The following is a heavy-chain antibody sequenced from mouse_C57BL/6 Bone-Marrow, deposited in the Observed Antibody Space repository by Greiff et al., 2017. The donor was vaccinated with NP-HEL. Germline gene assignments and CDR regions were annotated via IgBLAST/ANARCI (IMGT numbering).Heavy chain of an antibody. Sequence: EVKLEEPGPGLVKPSQSLSLTCSVTGYSITSGYYWNWIRQFPGNKLEWMGYISYDGSNNYNPSLKNRISITRDTSKNQFFLKLNSVTTEDTATYYCARWLPRGFAYWGQGTLVTVSA. V-gene: IGHV3-6*01. CDR1: GYSITSGYY. CDR3: ARWLPRGFAY. J-gene: IGHJ3*01. CDR2: ISYDGSN. D-gene: IGHD2-2*01.